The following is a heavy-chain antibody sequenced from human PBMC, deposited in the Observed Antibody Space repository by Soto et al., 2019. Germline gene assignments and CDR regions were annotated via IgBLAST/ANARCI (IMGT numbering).Heavy chain of an antibody. V-gene: IGHV3-23*01. CDR1: GFTFSSYA. Sequence: EVQLLESGGGVVQPGGSLRLSCAASGFTFSSYAMSWVRQAPGKGLEWVSAISGSGGSTYSADSVKGRFTLSRDNSKNTLYRQMNSRSAEDTAVYYCAKEEGRGGLWGRGTLVTVSS. D-gene: IGHD3-16*01. CDR3: AKEEGRGGL. CDR2: ISGSGGST. J-gene: IGHJ2*01.